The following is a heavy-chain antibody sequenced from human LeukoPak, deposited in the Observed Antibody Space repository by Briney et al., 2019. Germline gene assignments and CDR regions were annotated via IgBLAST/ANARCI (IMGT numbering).Heavy chain of an antibody. CDR3: ARDQRFLEWLLRGGSFDY. V-gene: IGHV1-18*01. D-gene: IGHD3-3*01. CDR2: ISAYNGNT. Sequence: ASVKVSCKASGYTFTSYGISWVRQAPGQGLEWMGWISAYNGNTNYAQKLQGRVTMTTDTSTSTAYMELRSLRSDDTAVYYCARDQRFLEWLLRGGSFDYWGQGTLVTVSS. J-gene: IGHJ4*02. CDR1: GYTFTSYG.